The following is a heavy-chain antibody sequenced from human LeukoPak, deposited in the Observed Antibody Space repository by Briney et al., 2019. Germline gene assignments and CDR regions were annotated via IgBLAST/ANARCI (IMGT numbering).Heavy chain of an antibody. D-gene: IGHD5-18*01. J-gene: IGHJ6*04. CDR1: GGTFSSYA. CDR3: ARGGLPDTAMGYYYYGMDV. CDR2: IIPIFGTA. V-gene: IGHV1-69*13. Sequence: ASVKVSCKASGGTFSSYAISWVRQAPGQGLEWMGGIIPIFGTANYAQKFQGRVTITADESTSTAYMELSSLRSEDTAVYYCARGGLPDTAMGYYYYGMDVWGKGTTVTVSS.